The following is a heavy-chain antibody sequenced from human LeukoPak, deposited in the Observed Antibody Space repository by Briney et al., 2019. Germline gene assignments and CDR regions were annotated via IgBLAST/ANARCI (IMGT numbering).Heavy chain of an antibody. CDR2: IYYSGST. V-gene: IGHV4-39*07. CDR3: ARNPGPGGGSSFDY. CDR1: GGSISSSSYY. J-gene: IGHJ4*02. D-gene: IGHD2-15*01. Sequence: SQTLSLTCIVSGGSISSSSYYWGWIRQPPGKGLEWIGSIYYSGSTYYNPSLKSRVTISVDTSKNQFSLKLSSVTAADTAVYYCARNPGPGGGSSFDYWGQGTLVTVSS.